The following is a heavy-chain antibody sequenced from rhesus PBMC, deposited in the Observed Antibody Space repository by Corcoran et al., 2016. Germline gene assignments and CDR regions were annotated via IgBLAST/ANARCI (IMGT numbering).Heavy chain of an antibody. V-gene: IGHV4-160*01. CDR3: ARARTIFGLVIMGY. CDR1: GGSISSNY. CDR2: MYGSSGSP. Sequence: QVQLQESGPGLVKPSETLSLTCAVSGGSISSNYWSWIRQPPGKGLEWIGYMYGSSGSPYYNPSLKSRVTISTDTSKNQFSLKLSSVTAADTAVYYCARARTIFGLVIMGYWGQGVLVTVSS. J-gene: IGHJ4*01. D-gene: IGHD3-3*01.